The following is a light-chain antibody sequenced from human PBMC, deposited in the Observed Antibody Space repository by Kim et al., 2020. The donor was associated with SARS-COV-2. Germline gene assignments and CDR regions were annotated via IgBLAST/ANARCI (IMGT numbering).Light chain of an antibody. CDR2: DVS. CDR1: SSDVGVYNY. CDR3: SSYTSSNTLV. Sequence: QSALTQPASVSGSPGQSISISCTGTSSDVGVYNYVSWYQQHPGKAPKLMIYDVSNRPSGVSNRFSASKSGNTASLTISGLQAEDEADYYCSSYTSSNTLVFGGGTQLTVL. V-gene: IGLV2-14*03. J-gene: IGLJ2*01.